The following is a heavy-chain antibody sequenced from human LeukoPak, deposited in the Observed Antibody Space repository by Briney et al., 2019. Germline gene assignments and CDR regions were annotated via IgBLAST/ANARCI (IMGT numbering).Heavy chain of an antibody. V-gene: IGHV3-43*01. CDR3: AKELDTMFFDY. J-gene: IGHJ4*02. D-gene: IGHD3-10*02. CDR1: GLNFDRYT. Sequence: GGSLKLSCATSGLNFDRYTIHWVRQAPGKGLEWVSLAGWAGGTTYYSDSVRGRFTISRDSGKNSVYLQMNSLTTDDTAFYFCAKELDTMFFDYWGQGALVTVSS. CDR2: AGWAGGTT.